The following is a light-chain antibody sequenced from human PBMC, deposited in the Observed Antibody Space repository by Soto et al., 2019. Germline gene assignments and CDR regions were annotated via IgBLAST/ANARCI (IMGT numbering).Light chain of an antibody. CDR1: QSISSW. CDR3: QQYNSSPT. CDR2: KAS. J-gene: IGKJ1*01. V-gene: IGKV1-5*03. Sequence: DIQMTQSPSTLSASVGDRVTITCRASQSISSWLAWYQQKPGKAPMLLIYKASSLESGVPSRCTGSRSASEFPLTISSLQPDDFATYYWQQYNSSPTFGQCTKVEIK.